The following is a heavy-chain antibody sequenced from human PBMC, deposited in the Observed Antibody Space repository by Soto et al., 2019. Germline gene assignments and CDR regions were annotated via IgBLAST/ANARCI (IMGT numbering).Heavy chain of an antibody. V-gene: IGHV3-73*02. Sequence: EVPLVESGGGLVQPGGSLKLSCAASGFTFSGSAMHWVRQASGKGLEWVGRIRSKANSYATAYAASVKGRFTISRDDSKNTAYLQMNSLKTEDTAVYYCTRRRIVGATYAFDIWGQGTMVTVSS. CDR3: TRRRIVGATYAFDI. CDR1: GFTFSGSA. D-gene: IGHD1-26*01. J-gene: IGHJ3*02. CDR2: IRSKANSYAT.